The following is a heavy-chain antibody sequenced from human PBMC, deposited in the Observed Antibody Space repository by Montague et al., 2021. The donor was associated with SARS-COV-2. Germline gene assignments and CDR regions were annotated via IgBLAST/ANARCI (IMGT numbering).Heavy chain of an antibody. Sequence: SETLSLTCAVYGGSFSGYYRSWIRQSPGKGLEWIGEINHSGSTHYNPSLKSRVILSVDTSKNQFSLNLSSVTAADAAFYYCARLSGYYGVWGQGTLVTVSS. J-gene: IGHJ4*02. CDR3: ARLSGYYGV. CDR2: INHSGST. V-gene: IGHV4-34*01. CDR1: GGSFSGYY. D-gene: IGHD3-3*01.